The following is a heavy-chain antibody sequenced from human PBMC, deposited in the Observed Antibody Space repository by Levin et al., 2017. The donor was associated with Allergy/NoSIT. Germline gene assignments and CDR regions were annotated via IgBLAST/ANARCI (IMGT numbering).Heavy chain of an antibody. J-gene: IGHJ4*02. V-gene: IGHV3-66*01. CDR3: AREGEYYYGSGSYYPSHFDY. CDR2: IYSGGRR. D-gene: IGHD3-10*01. Sequence: GESLKISCAASGFTVSSNYMSWVRQAPGKGLEWVSVIYSGGRRHYADSVKGRFTISRDNSKNTLYLQMNSLRAEDTAVYHCAREGEYYYGSGSYYPSHFDYWGQGTLVTVSS. CDR1: GFTVSSNY.